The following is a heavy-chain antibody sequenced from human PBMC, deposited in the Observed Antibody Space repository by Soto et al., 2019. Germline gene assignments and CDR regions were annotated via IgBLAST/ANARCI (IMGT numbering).Heavy chain of an antibody. Sequence: SETLSLTCTVSGGSISSGGYYWSWIRQHPGKGLEWIGYIYYSGSTYYNPSLKSRVTISVDTSKNQFSLKLSSVTAADTAVYYCARDSVDYYGSGSYYNVHSGPSGWFDPWGQGTLVTVSS. V-gene: IGHV4-31*03. CDR2: IYYSGST. J-gene: IGHJ5*02. CDR3: ARDSVDYYGSGSYYNVHSGPSGWFDP. CDR1: GGSISSGGYY. D-gene: IGHD3-10*01.